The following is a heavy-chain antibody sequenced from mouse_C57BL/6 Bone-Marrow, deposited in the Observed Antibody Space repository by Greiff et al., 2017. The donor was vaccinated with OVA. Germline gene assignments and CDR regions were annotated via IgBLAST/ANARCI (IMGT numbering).Heavy chain of an antibody. CDR1: GFTFSSYA. D-gene: IGHD2-2*01. J-gene: IGHJ3*01. Sequence: EVKLMESGGGLVKPGGSLKLSCAASGFTFSSYAMSWVRQTPEKRLEWVATISAGGSYTYYPDNVQGRFTISRDNAKNNLYLQMSQLKSEDTAMYYCARGGGVYYGYDWFAYWGQGTLVTVSA. V-gene: IGHV5-4*03. CDR3: ARGGGVYYGYDWFAY. CDR2: ISAGGSYT.